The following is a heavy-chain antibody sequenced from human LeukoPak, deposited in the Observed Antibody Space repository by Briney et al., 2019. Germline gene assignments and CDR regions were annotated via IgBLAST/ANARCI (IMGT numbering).Heavy chain of an antibody. CDR1: GFTFGNYW. D-gene: IGHD2-15*01. CDR3: ARDYFSRAAVLGYFDL. CDR2: INTDGSST. Sequence: GESLRLSCAVSGFTFGNYWMHWVRRAPGKGLVWVSRINTDGSSTIYADSVKGRFTVSRDNAKNSLYLQMNSLTAEDTAVYYCARDYFSRAAVLGYFDLWGRGTLVTVSS. V-gene: IGHV3-74*01. J-gene: IGHJ2*01.